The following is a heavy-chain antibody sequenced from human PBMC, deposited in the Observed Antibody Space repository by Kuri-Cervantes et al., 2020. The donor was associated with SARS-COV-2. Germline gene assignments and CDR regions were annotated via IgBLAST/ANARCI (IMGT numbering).Heavy chain of an antibody. Sequence: GESLKISCAASGFTFSDYYMSWIRQAPGKGLEWVSYISSSSSYTNYADSVKGRFTISRDNAKNSLYLQMHSLRAEDTAVYYCARRRSGYRSSTSCYENYYYYYGMDVWGQGTTVTVSS. J-gene: IGHJ6*02. CDR2: ISSSSSYT. CDR3: ARRRSGYRSSTSCYENYYYYYGMDV. V-gene: IGHV3-11*06. D-gene: IGHD2-2*01. CDR1: GFTFSDYY.